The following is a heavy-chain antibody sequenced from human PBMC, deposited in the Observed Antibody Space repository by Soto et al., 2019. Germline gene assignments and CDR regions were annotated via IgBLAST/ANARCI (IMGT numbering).Heavy chain of an antibody. CDR2: ISCNSGYI. CDR1: GFTFDDYA. J-gene: IGHJ4*02. Sequence: EVQLEESGGALVQPGRSLRLSCAASGFTFDDYAMHWVRQVLGKGLEWVSSISCNSGYIGYADSVKGRFTTSRDNAKNSPYLQMNSLRPEDTALYYCVRSKGGYSYGTPFDYWGQGTLVTVSS. D-gene: IGHD5-18*01. CDR3: VRSKGGYSYGTPFDY. V-gene: IGHV3-9*01.